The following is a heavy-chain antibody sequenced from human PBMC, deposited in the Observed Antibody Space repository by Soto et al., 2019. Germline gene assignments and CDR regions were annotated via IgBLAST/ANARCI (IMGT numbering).Heavy chain of an antibody. CDR2: ISSNSAYI. CDR3: TREVSRDSSARAGLDP. V-gene: IGHV3-21*01. D-gene: IGHD6-13*01. J-gene: IGHJ5*02. CDR1: GFTFRSFT. Sequence: EVHLVESGGGLAKPGGSLRLSCAASGFTFRSFTMNWVRQAPGKGLEWVSTISSNSAYIYYTDALRGRFTTSRDNAKNPLQLQMNSPKAEDTAVYFRTREVSRDSSARAGLDPWGSGTLVTASS.